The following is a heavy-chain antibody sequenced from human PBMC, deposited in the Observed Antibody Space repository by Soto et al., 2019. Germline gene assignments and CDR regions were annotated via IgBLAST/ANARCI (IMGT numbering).Heavy chain of an antibody. Sequence: QLQLQESGPGLVKPSETLSLTCTVSGGSISSSSYYWGWIRQPPGKGLEWIGSIYYSGSTYYNPSLKRRVPIPVDTPKNQSPRKRSSVTAADTAVYYCASPGRCSSTSCYRAGWFDPWGQGTLVPVSS. D-gene: IGHD2-2*01. CDR2: IYYSGST. J-gene: IGHJ5*02. CDR3: ASPGRCSSTSCYRAGWFDP. V-gene: IGHV4-39*01. CDR1: GGSISSSSYY.